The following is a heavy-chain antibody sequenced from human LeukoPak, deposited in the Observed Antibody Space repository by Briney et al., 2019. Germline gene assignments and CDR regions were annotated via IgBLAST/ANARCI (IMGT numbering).Heavy chain of an antibody. CDR3: ARDYSSSEGPDY. D-gene: IGHD6-6*01. Sequence: ASVKVSCKASGYTFTSYYMHWVRQAPGQGLEGMGIINPSGGSTSYAQKCQGRVTMTRDTSTSTVYMELSSLRSEDTAVYYCARDYSSSEGPDYWGQGTLVTVSS. CDR2: INPSGGST. J-gene: IGHJ4*02. V-gene: IGHV1-46*01. CDR1: GYTFTSYY.